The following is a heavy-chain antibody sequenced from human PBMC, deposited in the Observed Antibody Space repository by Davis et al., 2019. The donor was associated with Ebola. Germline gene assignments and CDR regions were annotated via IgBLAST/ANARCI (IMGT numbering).Heavy chain of an antibody. CDR2: ISYDRTNK. V-gene: IGHV3-30-3*01. CDR3: ARVRGTGDPDY. CDR1: GFTSSNSA. D-gene: IGHD7-27*01. Sequence: SLSLTCAASGFTSSNSAIHCVRHAPGKGLEWVAVISYDRTNKYHADSVKGRFTISRDNSRNTLYLQMNSLRAEDTAVYYCARVRGTGDPDYWGQGTLVTVSS. J-gene: IGHJ4*02.